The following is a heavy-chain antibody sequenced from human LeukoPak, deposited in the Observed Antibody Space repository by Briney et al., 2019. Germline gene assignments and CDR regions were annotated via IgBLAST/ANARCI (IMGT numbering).Heavy chain of an antibody. CDR3: ARGGSYSSSPNWYFDL. J-gene: IGHJ2*01. D-gene: IGHD6-13*01. CDR2: INSDGSST. Sequence: GGSLRLSCAASGCTFSSYWMHWVRQAPGKGLVWVSGINSDGSSTSYADSVKGRFTISRDNAKNTLYLQTNSLRAEDTAVYYCARGGSYSSSPNWYFDLWGRGTLVTVSS. CDR1: GCTFSSYW. V-gene: IGHV3-74*01.